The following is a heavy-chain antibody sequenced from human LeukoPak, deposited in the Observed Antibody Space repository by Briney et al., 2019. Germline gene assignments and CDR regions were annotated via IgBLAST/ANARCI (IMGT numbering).Heavy chain of an antibody. V-gene: IGHV3-30*18. D-gene: IGHD1-26*01. CDR1: GFTFSSYG. J-gene: IGHJ4*02. Sequence: PGGSLRLSCAASGFTFSSYGMHWVSQAPGKGLEWVAVISYDGSNKYYADSVKGRFTISRDNSKNTLYLQMNSLRAEDTAVYYCAKLIVGATAVVDYWGQGTLVTVSS. CDR2: ISYDGSNK. CDR3: AKLIVGATAVVDY.